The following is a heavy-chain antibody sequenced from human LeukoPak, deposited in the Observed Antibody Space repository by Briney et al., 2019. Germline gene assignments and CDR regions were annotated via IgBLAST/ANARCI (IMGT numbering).Heavy chain of an antibody. J-gene: IGHJ4*02. V-gene: IGHV3-23*01. CDR1: GFTFSSYA. Sequence: GGSLRLSCAASGFTFSSYAMSWVRQAPGKGLEWVSAISASGGSTYYADSVKGRFTISRDNSKNTLYLQMNSLRAEDTAVYYCAKGFIPGYYYDSSGWDYWGQGTLVTVSS. D-gene: IGHD3-22*01. CDR3: AKGFIPGYYYDSSGWDY. CDR2: ISASGGST.